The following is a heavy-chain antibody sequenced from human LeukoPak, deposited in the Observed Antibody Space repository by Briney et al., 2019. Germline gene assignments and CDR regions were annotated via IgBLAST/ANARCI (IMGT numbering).Heavy chain of an antibody. CDR3: ARVGYYESSGYYEY. V-gene: IGHV1-46*01. CDR1: GYTFTNYY. CDR2: INPSGGSP. J-gene: IGHJ4*02. Sequence: ASVKVSCKASGYTFTNYYMHWVRQAPGQGLEWMGIINPSGGSPTYAQKFQGRVTMTRDTSISTVYMELSRLRSDDTAVYYCARVGYYESSGYYEYWGQGTLVTVSS. D-gene: IGHD3-22*01.